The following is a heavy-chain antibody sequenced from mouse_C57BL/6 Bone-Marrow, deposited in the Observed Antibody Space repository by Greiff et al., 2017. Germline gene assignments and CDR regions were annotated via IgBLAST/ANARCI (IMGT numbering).Heavy chain of an antibody. CDR3: ESSCLGLAY. V-gene: IGHV1-7*01. CDR1: GYTFTSYW. Sequence: QVQLQQSGAELVKPGASVKLSCKASGYTFTSYWMHWVKQRPGQGLEWIGYINPSSGYTKYNQKFKDKATLTVDKSSSTAYMQLSSLTYEDSAVYYYESSCLGLAYWGQGTLVTVSA. J-gene: IGHJ3*01. CDR2: INPSSGYT.